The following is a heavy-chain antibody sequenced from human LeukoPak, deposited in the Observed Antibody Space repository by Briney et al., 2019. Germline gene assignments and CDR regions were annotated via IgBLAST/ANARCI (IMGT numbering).Heavy chain of an antibody. D-gene: IGHD3-22*01. Sequence: PGGSLRLSCAASGFTFSSYRMHWVRQAPGKGLVWVSRINSDGSSTSYADSVKGRFTISRDNAKNTLYLQMNSLRAEDTAVYYCARANYDSGLIPVYYFDYWGQGTLVTVSS. CDR1: GFTFSSYR. CDR2: INSDGSST. J-gene: IGHJ4*02. V-gene: IGHV3-74*01. CDR3: ARANYDSGLIPVYYFDY.